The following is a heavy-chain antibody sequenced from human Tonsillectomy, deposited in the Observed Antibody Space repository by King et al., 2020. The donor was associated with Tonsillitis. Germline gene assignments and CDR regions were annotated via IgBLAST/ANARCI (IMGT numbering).Heavy chain of an antibody. CDR2: ISYDGNNK. J-gene: IGHJ4*02. D-gene: IGHD6-19*01. Sequence: VQLVESGGGVVQPGRSLRLSCAASGFTFSSYGMHWVRQAPGKGLEWVAVISYDGNNKYNAGSVKGRFTISRDNSKNTLYLQMNSLGGEDTAGYYCAKGHSSGWFYFDSWGQGTLVTVSS. CDR3: AKGHSSGWFYFDS. V-gene: IGHV3-30*18. CDR1: GFTFSSYG.